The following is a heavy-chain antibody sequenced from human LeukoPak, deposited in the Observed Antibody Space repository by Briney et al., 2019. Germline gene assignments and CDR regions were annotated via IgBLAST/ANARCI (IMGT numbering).Heavy chain of an antibody. CDR2: INHSGST. Sequence: SETLSLTCTVSGGSISSYYWSWIRQPPGKGLEWIGEINHSGSTNYNPSLKSRVTISADTSKNQFSLKLSSVTAADTAVYYCARGPYPGIAAPLPPYYYYGMDVWGQGTTVTVSS. D-gene: IGHD6-13*01. J-gene: IGHJ6*02. CDR1: GGSISSYY. CDR3: ARGPYPGIAAPLPPYYYYGMDV. V-gene: IGHV4-34*01.